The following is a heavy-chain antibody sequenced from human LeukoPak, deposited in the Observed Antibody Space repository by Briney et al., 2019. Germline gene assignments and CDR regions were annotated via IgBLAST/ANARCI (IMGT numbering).Heavy chain of an antibody. V-gene: IGHV1-69*05. CDR1: GGTFSSYA. J-gene: IGHJ4*02. Sequence: ASVKVSCKASGGTFSSYAISWVRQAPGQGLEWMGGIIPIFGTANYAQKFQGRVTITTDESTSTAYMELSRLRSDDTAVYYCARVRRFVGYSYGPDFDYWGQGTLVTVSS. CDR2: IIPIFGTA. CDR3: ARVRRFVGYSYGPDFDY. D-gene: IGHD5-18*01.